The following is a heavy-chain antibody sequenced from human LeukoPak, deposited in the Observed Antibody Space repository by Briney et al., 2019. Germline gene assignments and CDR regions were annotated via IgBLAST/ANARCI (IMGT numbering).Heavy chain of an antibody. CDR2: MNPNSGNT. V-gene: IGHV1-8*01. CDR1: GYTFTSYD. CDR3: ARVPVLLWFGESPHFDY. Sequence: ASVKVSCKASGYTFTSYDINWVRQATGQGLEWMGWMNPNSGNTGYAQKFQGRVTMTRNTSISTAYMELSSLRSEDTAVYYCARVPVLLWFGESPHFDYWGQGTLVTVSS. J-gene: IGHJ4*02. D-gene: IGHD3-10*01.